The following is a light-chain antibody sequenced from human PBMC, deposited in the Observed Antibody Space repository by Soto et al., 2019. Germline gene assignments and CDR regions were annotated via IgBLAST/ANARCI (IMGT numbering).Light chain of an antibody. CDR3: GTWDKSLSAGV. CDR1: RSNIEDNY. V-gene: IGLV1-51*01. J-gene: IGLJ1*01. CDR2: DNS. Sequence: QSVLTQPPSVSAAPGQWITISCSGGRSNIEDNYVSWYQQLPGAAPKLLIYDNSKRPSGIPARFSASKSGTSATLDINGLQIGDEADYYCGTWDKSLSAGVFGTGTKLT.